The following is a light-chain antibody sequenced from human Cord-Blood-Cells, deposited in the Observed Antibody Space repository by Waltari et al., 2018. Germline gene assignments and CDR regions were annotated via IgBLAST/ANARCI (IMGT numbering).Light chain of an antibody. CDR2: GAS. J-gene: IGKJ2*03. V-gene: IGKV3-15*01. CDR3: QQYNNWPYS. Sequence: EIVIPQSPATLSVSPGERATLSCRASQGVSSNLAWYQQKPGQAPRLLIYGASTRATGIPARFSGSGSGTEFTLTISSLQSEDFAVYYCQQYNNWPYSFGQGTKLEIK. CDR1: QGVSSN.